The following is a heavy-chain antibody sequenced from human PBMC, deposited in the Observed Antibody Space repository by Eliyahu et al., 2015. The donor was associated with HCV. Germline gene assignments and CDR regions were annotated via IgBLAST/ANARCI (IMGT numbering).Heavy chain of an antibody. CDR1: GFAFGHYA. Sequence: EVQLVESGGDLINPGRSLRLSCTTSGFAFGHYAMSWFRQAPGKGLGWVGLSVAKIYGGSMDYAASVRGRFIISRDDSKSILYLQMNNLQIEDTAVYYCAREGNTVSPDYWGQGTLVTVSS. CDR3: AREGNTVSPDY. D-gene: IGHD1/OR15-1a*01. V-gene: IGHV3-49*05. CDR2: SVAKIYGGSM. J-gene: IGHJ4*02.